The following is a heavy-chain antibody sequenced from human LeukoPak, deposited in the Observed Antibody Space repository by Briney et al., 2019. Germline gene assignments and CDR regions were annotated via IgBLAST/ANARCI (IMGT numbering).Heavy chain of an antibody. D-gene: IGHD3-10*01. J-gene: IGHJ4*02. V-gene: IGHV3-9*01. CDR2: ISWNSGSI. CDR3: AKDGSAAPFDY. Sequence: GGSLRLSCAASGFTFDDYAMHWVRQAPGKGLEWVSGISWNSGSIGYADSVKGRFTISRDNAKNSLYLQMNSLRAEDTALYYCAKDGSAAPFDYWGQGTLVTVSS. CDR1: GFTFDDYA.